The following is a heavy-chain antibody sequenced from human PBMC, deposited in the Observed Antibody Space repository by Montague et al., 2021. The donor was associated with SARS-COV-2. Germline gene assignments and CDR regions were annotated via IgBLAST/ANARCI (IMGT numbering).Heavy chain of an antibody. V-gene: IGHV3-7*01. Sequence: ETLSLTCTVSGGSISSGSYYWSWIRQPPGKGLEWVATINQDGTFRDYLDPLRGRFTISRDNAKKSLYLQMNSLRADDTAVYYCVRHTDFWGQGTLVTVSS. J-gene: IGHJ4*02. CDR3: VRHTDF. CDR1: GGSISSGSYY. CDR2: INQDGTFR.